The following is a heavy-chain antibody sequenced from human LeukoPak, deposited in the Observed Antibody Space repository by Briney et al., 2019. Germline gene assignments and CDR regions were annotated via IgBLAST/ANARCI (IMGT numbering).Heavy chain of an antibody. J-gene: IGHJ4*02. CDR2: INQGGSDK. Sequence: GGSLRLSCAASGFTFSSYWMSWVRQAPGKGPEWVANINQGGSDKYYVDSVKGRFTVSRDNAKNSLYLQMNSLRVEDTAVYYCARRKSYSTYDPFDSWGQGTLVTVS. CDR3: ARRKSYSTYDPFDS. CDR1: GFTFSSYW. D-gene: IGHD5-12*01. V-gene: IGHV3-7*01.